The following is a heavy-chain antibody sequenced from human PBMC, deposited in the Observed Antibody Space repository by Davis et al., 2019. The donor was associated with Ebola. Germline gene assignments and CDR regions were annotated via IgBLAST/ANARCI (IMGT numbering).Heavy chain of an antibody. V-gene: IGHV3-23*01. CDR1: KFTFSRYA. CDR3: VKDTSNIWFDV. D-gene: IGHD2/OR15-2a*01. Sequence: GESLKISCAASKFTFSRYAMSWVRQAPGKGPEWVSAISGTGGGTYYTDSVKGRFTISRDNSKNTLHLQMNSLRVEDTAIYYCVKDTSNIWFDVWGQGTLVTVSS. CDR2: ISGTGGGT. J-gene: IGHJ3*01.